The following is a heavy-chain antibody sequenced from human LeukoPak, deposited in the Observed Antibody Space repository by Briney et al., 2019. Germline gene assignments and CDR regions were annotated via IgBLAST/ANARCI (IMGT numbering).Heavy chain of an antibody. CDR2: ISAYNGNT. J-gene: IGHJ1*01. D-gene: IGHD2-15*01. CDR3: AKAREAATRKEGFQH. CDR1: GYTFTSYG. Sequence: ASVKVSCKASGYTFTSYGISWVRQAPGQGLEWMGWISAYNGNTNYAQKLQGRVTMTTDTSTSTAYMELRSLRSEDTAVYYCAKAREAATRKEGFQHWGQGTLVTVSS. V-gene: IGHV1-18*01.